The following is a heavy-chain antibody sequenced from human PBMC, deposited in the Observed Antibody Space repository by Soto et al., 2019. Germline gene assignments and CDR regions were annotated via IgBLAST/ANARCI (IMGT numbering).Heavy chain of an antibody. CDR2: ISYDGSNK. Sequence: QEQLVESGGGVVQPGRSLRLSCAASGFTFSSNGMHWVRQAPGKGLEWVAVISYDGSNKYYAESVKGRFTLSRDNSKNTVYLQMNSLRVEDTAVYYCAETNYGYYYFYGMDVWGQGTTVTVSS. CDR3: AETNYGYYYFYGMDV. V-gene: IGHV3-30*18. J-gene: IGHJ6*02. D-gene: IGHD4-17*01. CDR1: GFTFSSNG.